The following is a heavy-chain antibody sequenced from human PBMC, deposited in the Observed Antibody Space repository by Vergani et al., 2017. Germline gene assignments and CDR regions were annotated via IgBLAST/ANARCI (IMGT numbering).Heavy chain of an antibody. V-gene: IGHV3-30*02. CDR3: AKEGGGYCSGGTCYPEY. J-gene: IGHJ4*02. Sequence: QVQLVESGGGVVQPGGSLRLSCAASGFTFNSYGMHWVRQAPGKGLEWVASIRSDESRRYYGDSMEGPFTISRHNSKNTLYLQMKSLRPEDTAVYYCAKEGGGYCSGGTCYPEYWGQGTLVIVSS. CDR1: GFTFNSYG. CDR2: IRSDESRR. D-gene: IGHD2-15*01.